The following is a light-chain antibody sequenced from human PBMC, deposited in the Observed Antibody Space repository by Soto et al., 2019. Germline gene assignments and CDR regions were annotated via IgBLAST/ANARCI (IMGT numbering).Light chain of an antibody. CDR1: SSNIGSNY. CDR3: AAWDDSLSGYYV. V-gene: IGLV1-47*02. Sequence: QSVLTQPPSASGTPGQRVTISCSGSSSNIGSNYAYWYQQLPGSAPKLLIYYNDRRPSGVPDRFSGSKSGTSASLAISGLRSEDESDYYCAAWDDSLSGYYVFGTGTKVTVL. CDR2: YND. J-gene: IGLJ1*01.